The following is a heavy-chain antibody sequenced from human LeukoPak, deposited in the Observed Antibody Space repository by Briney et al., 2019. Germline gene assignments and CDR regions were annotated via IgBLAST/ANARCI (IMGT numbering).Heavy chain of an antibody. CDR1: GFTFSTYG. V-gene: IGHV3-48*04. CDR2: ISSSSDSI. D-gene: IGHD4-17*01. CDR3: ARELYGDYHYYYYGMDV. J-gene: IGHJ6*02. Sequence: GGSLRLSCAASGFTFSTYGMTWVRQAPGKGLEWISYISSSSDSIKYADSVKGRFTISRDNAKNSLYLQMNSLRAEDTAVYYCARELYGDYHYYYYGMDVWGQGTTVTVSS.